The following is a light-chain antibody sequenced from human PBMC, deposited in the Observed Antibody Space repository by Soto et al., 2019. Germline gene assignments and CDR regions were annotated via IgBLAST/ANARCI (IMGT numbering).Light chain of an antibody. V-gene: IGLV1-44*01. CDR3: AAWDDSLNALV. CDR1: NSNIGKNS. CDR2: SDT. Sequence: QSVLSQEPSVSGTPGQRVAMACSGGNSNIGKNSVKWYRQVPGTAPQLLIYSDTLRSFGIPDRFSASKSDTSASLAIGGLQSDDEALYFCAAWDDSLNALVFGGGTQLTVL. J-gene: IGLJ7*01.